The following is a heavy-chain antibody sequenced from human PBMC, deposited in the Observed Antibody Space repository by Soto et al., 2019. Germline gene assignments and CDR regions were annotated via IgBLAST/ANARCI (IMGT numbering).Heavy chain of an antibody. J-gene: IGHJ4*02. D-gene: IGHD3-22*01. Sequence: LRLSCEASGFTFSDYGIHWVRHAPVKGLEWVAIIWNDGSNEYYADSVKGRFTISRDNSKNTVYLQVSNLRAEDTAVYFCARDQTDSGGYSDSWGQGTLVTVSS. CDR3: ARDQTDSGGYSDS. CDR2: IWNDGSNE. CDR1: GFTFSDYG. V-gene: IGHV3-33*01.